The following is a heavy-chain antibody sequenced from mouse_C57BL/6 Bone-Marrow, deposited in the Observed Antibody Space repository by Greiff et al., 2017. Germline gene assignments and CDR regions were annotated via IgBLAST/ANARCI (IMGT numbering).Heavy chain of an antibody. CDR3: ARRNYYYAMDY. D-gene: IGHD1-1*01. CDR1: GYTFTSYW. Sequence: VQLQQPGAELVKPGASVKLSCKASGYTFTSYWMHWVKQRPGQGLEWIGMIHPNSGSTNYNEKFKSKATLTVDKSSSTAYMQLSSLTSEDSAVYYCARRNYYYAMDYWGQGTSVTVSS. J-gene: IGHJ4*01. CDR2: IHPNSGST. V-gene: IGHV1-64*01.